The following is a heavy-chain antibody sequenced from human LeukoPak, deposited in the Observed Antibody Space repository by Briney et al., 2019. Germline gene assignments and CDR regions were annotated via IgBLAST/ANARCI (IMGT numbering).Heavy chain of an antibody. Sequence: PGGSLRLSCAASGFTFSRYCLGWVPQAPGKGLECVANIKQDGSEKYYVDSVKVRFTISRDNAKNSLYLQMNSLRAEDTAVYYCARGGDYGDYDFFDYWGQGTLVTVSS. J-gene: IGHJ4*02. D-gene: IGHD4-17*01. CDR3: ARGGDYGDYDFFDY. CDR2: IKQDGSEK. CDR1: GFTFSRYC. V-gene: IGHV3-7*01.